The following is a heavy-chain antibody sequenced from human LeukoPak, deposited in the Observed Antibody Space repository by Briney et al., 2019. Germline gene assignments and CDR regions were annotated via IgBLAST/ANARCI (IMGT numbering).Heavy chain of an antibody. CDR2: INPNSGGT. CDR1: GYTFTGYY. D-gene: IGHD2-2*01. J-gene: IGHJ4*02. CDR3: ARIRYCGGISCYYIDY. Sequence: ASVKVSCKASGYTFTGYYMHWVRQAPGQGLEGMGWINPNSGGTNYAQKFQGRVTMTRDTSISTAYMELSRLRSDDTAFYYCARIRYCGGISCYYIDYWGQGTLVTVSA. V-gene: IGHV1-2*02.